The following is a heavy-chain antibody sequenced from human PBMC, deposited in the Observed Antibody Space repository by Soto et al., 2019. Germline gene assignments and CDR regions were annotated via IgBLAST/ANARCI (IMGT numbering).Heavy chain of an antibody. CDR2: ISGSGTDM. D-gene: IGHD3-22*01. V-gene: IGHV3-21*01. CDR1: GFIFTNYN. J-gene: IGHJ4*02. CDR3: ARDMFYWDTSGYPFDH. Sequence: EVQLVESGGGLVKPGESLRLSCAASGFIFTNYNMNWVRQAPGKGLEWVSSISGSGTDMYYVDSVKGRFTISRDNAKNSLYLQMNSLRVEDTAVYYCARDMFYWDTSGYPFDHWGQGILVTVSS.